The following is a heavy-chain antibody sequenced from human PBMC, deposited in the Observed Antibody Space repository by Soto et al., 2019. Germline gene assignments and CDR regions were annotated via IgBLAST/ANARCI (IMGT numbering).Heavy chain of an antibody. CDR2: MNLNSGNT. Sequence: ASVKLSCKASGYTFSSYGISWVRQAPGQGLEWMGRMNLNSGNTVYAQKFQGRVTMTRNTSISTAYMELNSLRSDDTAVYYCAIGLHCTNDVCQEFWGHGTLVTVSS. CDR1: GYTFSSYG. CDR3: AIGLHCTNDVCQEF. V-gene: IGHV1-8*02. J-gene: IGHJ4*01. D-gene: IGHD2-8*01.